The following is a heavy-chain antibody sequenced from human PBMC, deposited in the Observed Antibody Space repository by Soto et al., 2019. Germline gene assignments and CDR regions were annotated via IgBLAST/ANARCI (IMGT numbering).Heavy chain of an antibody. D-gene: IGHD2-2*01. CDR2: INASNGNT. J-gene: IGHJ4*02. CDR3: AITPCITTCPDY. Sequence: QVQLVQSGAEVKKPGASVKVSCKASGYTFTSYAMHWVRQAPGQRLEWMGWINASNGNTKYSQNFQGRVTITRATSASTAYMAPSSLRSEATAVYSCAITPCITTCPDYWGQATLVTFSS. V-gene: IGHV1-3*01. CDR1: GYTFTSYA.